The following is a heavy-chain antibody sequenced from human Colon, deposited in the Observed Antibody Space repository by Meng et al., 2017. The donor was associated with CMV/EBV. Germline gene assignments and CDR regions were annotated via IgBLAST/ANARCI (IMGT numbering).Heavy chain of an antibody. V-gene: IGHV3-48*03. CDR2: ISSSGSTI. CDR3: ARDTTSGSYIHHYGMDV. CDR1: GFTFSSYE. Sequence: GESLKISCAASGFTFSSYEMNWVRQAPGKGLEWVSYISSSGSTIYYADSVKGRFTISRDNAKNSLYLQMNSLRAEDTAVYYCARDTTSGSYIHHYGMDVWGLGTTVTVSS. J-gene: IGHJ6*02. D-gene: IGHD1-26*01.